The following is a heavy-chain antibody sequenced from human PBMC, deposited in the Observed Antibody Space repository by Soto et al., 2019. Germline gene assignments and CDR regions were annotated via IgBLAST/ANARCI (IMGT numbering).Heavy chain of an antibody. CDR3: ARAAVITLYYFDY. Sequence: SVQVSCKASGGTFSSYAISWVRQAPGQGLEWMGGIIPIFGTANYAQKFQGRVTITADESTSTAYMELSSLRSEDTAVYYCARAAVITLYYFDYWGQGTLVTVSS. J-gene: IGHJ4*02. D-gene: IGHD3-22*01. V-gene: IGHV1-69*13. CDR2: IIPIFGTA. CDR1: GGTFSSYA.